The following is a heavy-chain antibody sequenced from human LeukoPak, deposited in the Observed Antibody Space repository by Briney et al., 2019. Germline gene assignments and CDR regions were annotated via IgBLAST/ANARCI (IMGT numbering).Heavy chain of an antibody. CDR3: ARRRGDNWESYYNCYMDI. V-gene: IGHV5-51*01. J-gene: IGHJ6*03. Sequence: GESLKISCKGSGYSFSNYWIVWVRQMPGKGLEWMGIIYPGDSDTRYSPSFQGQVSISADKSISTAYLQWSSLKASDTAMYYCARRRGDNWESYYNCYMDIWGKGTTVTVSS. D-gene: IGHD4-23*01. CDR1: GYSFSNYW. CDR2: IYPGDSDT.